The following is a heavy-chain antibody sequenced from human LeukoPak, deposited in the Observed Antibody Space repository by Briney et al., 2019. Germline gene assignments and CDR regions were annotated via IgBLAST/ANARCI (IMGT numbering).Heavy chain of an antibody. J-gene: IGHJ6*04. D-gene: IGHD3-10*02. Sequence: GGSLRLSCAASGFTFSSYEMNWVRQAPGKGLEWVSYISSSGRTTYYADSVRGRFTISRDNVKNSLYLQMNSLRAEDTAVYYSAELGITMIGGVWGKGTTVTISS. CDR1: GFTFSSYE. CDR3: AELGITMIGGV. V-gene: IGHV3-48*03. CDR2: ISSSGRTT.